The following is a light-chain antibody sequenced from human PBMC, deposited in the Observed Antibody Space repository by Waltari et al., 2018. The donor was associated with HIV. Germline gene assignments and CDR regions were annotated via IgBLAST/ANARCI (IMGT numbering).Light chain of an antibody. CDR2: KDS. Sequence: SYDLTQPSSLSVSAGQTARITCSGDARTRKYARWFQQKPGQAPVSVIFKDSERPSGVPERFSGSSSGTTVTLTISGAQIEDEADYYCYSAADNNRGIFGGGTRLTVL. V-gene: IGLV3-27*01. CDR3: YSAADNNRGI. CDR1: ARTRKY. J-gene: IGLJ2*01.